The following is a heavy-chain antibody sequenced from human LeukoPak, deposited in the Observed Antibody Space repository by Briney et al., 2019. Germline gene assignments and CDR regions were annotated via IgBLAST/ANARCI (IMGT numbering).Heavy chain of an antibody. V-gene: IGHV4-31*03. Sequence: SQTLSLTCTVSGGSISSGGYYWSWIRQHPGMGLEWIGYIYYSGSTYYNPSLKSRVTISVDTSKNQFSLKLSSVTAADTAVYYCARGGISMIVVLKDPGYLDLWGRGTLVTVSS. CDR3: ARGGISMIVVLKDPGYLDL. D-gene: IGHD3-22*01. J-gene: IGHJ2*01. CDR2: IYYSGST. CDR1: GGSISSGGYY.